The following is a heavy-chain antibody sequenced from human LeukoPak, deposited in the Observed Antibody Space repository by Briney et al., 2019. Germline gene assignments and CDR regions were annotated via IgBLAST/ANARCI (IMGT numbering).Heavy chain of an antibody. CDR2: IYYSVST. J-gene: IGHJ6*03. V-gene: IGHV4-39*07. D-gene: IGHD6-13*01. Sequence: SETLSLTCTVSGGSISSSSYYCGWIRQPPGRGLEWIGSIYYSVSTYSNPSLKSRVTISVDTSKNQFSLKLSSVTAADTAVYYCASVIAAAGTFGYYSYYMDVWGKGTTVTVSS. CDR3: ASVIAAAGTFGYYSYYMDV. CDR1: GGSISSSSYY.